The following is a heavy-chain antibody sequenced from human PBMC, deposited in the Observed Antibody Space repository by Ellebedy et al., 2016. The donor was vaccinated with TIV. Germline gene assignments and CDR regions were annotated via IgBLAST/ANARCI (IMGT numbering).Heavy chain of an antibody. CDR3: ARDGLLLWFGGPLDY. J-gene: IGHJ4*02. Sequence: GGSLRLXXAASGFTFSDYYMSWIRQAPGKGLEWVSYISSSGSTIYYADSVKGRFTISRDNAKNSLYLQMNSLRAEDTAVYYCARDGLLLWFGGPLDYWGQGTLVTVSS. CDR1: GFTFSDYY. D-gene: IGHD3-10*01. CDR2: ISSSGSTI. V-gene: IGHV3-11*04.